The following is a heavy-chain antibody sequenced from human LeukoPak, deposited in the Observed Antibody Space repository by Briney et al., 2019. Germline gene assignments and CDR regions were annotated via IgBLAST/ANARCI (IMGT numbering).Heavy chain of an antibody. V-gene: IGHV3-23*01. CDR2: ISATGGNT. Sequence: GGSLRLSCAASGFTFSSYAMSWVRQAPGKGLEWVSLISATGGNTYYADSVKGRFTISRDNSKNTLYLHMNSLRAEDTAIYYCSSSVFCSSGWYGGYWGQGTLVTVSS. CDR3: SSSVFCSSGWYGGY. D-gene: IGHD6-19*01. CDR1: GFTFSSYA. J-gene: IGHJ4*02.